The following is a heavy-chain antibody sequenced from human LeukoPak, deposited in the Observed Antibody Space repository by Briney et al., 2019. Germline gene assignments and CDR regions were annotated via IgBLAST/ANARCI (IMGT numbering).Heavy chain of an antibody. V-gene: IGHV1-69*13. J-gene: IGHJ3*02. CDR1: GGTFSSYA. CDR3: ARDGISSGWYYDAFDI. D-gene: IGHD6-19*01. Sequence: ASVKVSCKASGGTFSSYAISWVRQAPGQGLEWMGGIIPIFGTANYAQKFQGRVTITADESTSTAYMELSSLRSEDTAVYYCARDGISSGWYYDAFDIWGQGTMVTVSS. CDR2: IIPIFGTA.